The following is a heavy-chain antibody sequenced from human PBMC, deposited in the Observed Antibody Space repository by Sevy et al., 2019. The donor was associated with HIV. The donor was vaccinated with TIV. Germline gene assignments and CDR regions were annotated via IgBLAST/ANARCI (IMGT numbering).Heavy chain of an antibody. Sequence: GGSLRLSCTASGFTFGDYAMSWFRQAPGKGLEWVGFIRSKAYGGTKEYAASVKGRFTISRDDSKSIAYLQMNSLKTEDTAVYYCTSGDWNDVGDYWGQGTLVTVSS. CDR3: TSGDWNDVGDY. CDR2: IRSKAYGGTK. J-gene: IGHJ4*02. V-gene: IGHV3-49*03. D-gene: IGHD1-1*01. CDR1: GFTFGDYA.